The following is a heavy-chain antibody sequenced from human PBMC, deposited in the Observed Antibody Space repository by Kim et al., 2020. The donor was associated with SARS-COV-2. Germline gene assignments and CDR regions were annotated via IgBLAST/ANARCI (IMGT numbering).Heavy chain of an antibody. J-gene: IGHJ4*02. D-gene: IGHD3-10*01. CDR3: ARSRYYGSGSYFYFF. V-gene: IGHV4-34*01. Sequence: PSLKSRVTISVDTSKNQFSLKLSSVTAADTAVYYCARSRYYGSGSYFYFFWGQGTLVTVSS.